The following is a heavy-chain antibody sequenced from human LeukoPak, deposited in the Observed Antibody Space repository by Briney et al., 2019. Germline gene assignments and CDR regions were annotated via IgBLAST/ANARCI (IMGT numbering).Heavy chain of an antibody. D-gene: IGHD2-2*02. CDR1: GYSFTSYY. Sequence: ASVKVSCKASGYSFTSYYMHWVRQAPGQGLEWMGIINPSGGSTSYAQKFQGRVTMPRDTSTSTVYMELSSLRSEDTAVYYCARGDGRYCSSTSCYKAFDIWGQGTMVTVSS. V-gene: IGHV1-46*01. J-gene: IGHJ3*02. CDR3: ARGDGRYCSSTSCYKAFDI. CDR2: INPSGGST.